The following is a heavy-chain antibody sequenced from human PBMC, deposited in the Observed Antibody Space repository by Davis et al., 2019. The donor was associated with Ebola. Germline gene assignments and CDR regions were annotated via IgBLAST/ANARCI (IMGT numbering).Heavy chain of an antibody. CDR1: GFTFDHHG. CDR3: AREIRYDSVSYYFYIDV. CDR2: ISWNGDSI. J-gene: IGHJ6*03. V-gene: IGHV3-9*01. Sequence: PGGSLRLSCAASGFTFDHHGMHWVRHAPGNGLEWVSGISWNGDSIGYADSVKGRFTISRDNVKNSLSLQMNSLSVEDTAVYYCAREIRYDSVSYYFYIDVWGRGTTVTVSS. D-gene: IGHD3-22*01.